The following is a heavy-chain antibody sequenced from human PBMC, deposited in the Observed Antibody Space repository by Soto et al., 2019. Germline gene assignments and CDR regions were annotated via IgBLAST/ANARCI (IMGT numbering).Heavy chain of an antibody. CDR2: IIPILGIA. Sequence: QVQLVQSGAEVKKPGSSVKVSCKASGGTFSSYTISWVGQAPGQGLEWMGRIIPILGIANYAQKFQGRVTITADKSTSTAYMELSSLRSEDTAVYYCARAELERPPDYWGQGTLVTVSS. J-gene: IGHJ4*02. CDR3: ARAELERPPDY. CDR1: GGTFSSYT. V-gene: IGHV1-69*02. D-gene: IGHD1-1*01.